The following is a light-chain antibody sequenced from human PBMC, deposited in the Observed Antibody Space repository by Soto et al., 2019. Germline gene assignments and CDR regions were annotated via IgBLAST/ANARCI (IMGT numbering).Light chain of an antibody. Sequence: EIVLTQSPATLSLSPGERATLSCRASQSISSYLSWYTPKPGQPPRLLIYDASNRATGIPARFSGSGSGTDFTLTIRSLEPEDFAVDYCQQRSNWPTFGQGTRLEIK. CDR2: DAS. CDR1: QSISSY. J-gene: IGKJ5*01. CDR3: QQRSNWPT. V-gene: IGKV3-11*01.